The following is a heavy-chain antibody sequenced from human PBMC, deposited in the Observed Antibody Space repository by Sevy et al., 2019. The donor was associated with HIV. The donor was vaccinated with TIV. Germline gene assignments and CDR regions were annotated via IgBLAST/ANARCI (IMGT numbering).Heavy chain of an antibody. D-gene: IGHD3-22*01. V-gene: IGHV3-30*18. CDR1: GFTFSSYG. Sequence: GGSLRLSCAASGFTFSSYGMHWVRQAPGKGLEWVAVISYDGSNKYYADSVKGRFTISRDNSKNTLYLQMNSLRAEDTAVYDCAKADSQGPYYYDSSGYFDYWGQGTLVTVSS. CDR2: ISYDGSNK. CDR3: AKADSQGPYYYDSSGYFDY. J-gene: IGHJ4*02.